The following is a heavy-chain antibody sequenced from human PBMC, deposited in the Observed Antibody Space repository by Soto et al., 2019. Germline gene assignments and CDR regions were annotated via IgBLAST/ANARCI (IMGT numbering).Heavy chain of an antibody. CDR2: IYYSGST. CDR3: ARGRVYYGSGSYYHYYYGMDV. V-gene: IGHV4-59*08. CDR1: GGSISSYY. D-gene: IGHD3-10*01. Sequence: SETLSLTCTVSGGSISSYYWSWIRQPPGKGLEWIGYIYYSGSTNYNPSLRSRVTISVDTSKNQFSLKLSSVTAADTAVYYCARGRVYYGSGSYYHYYYGMDVWGQGTTVTVS. J-gene: IGHJ6*02.